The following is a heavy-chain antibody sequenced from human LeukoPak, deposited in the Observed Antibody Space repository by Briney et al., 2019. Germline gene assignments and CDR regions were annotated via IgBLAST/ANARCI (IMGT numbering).Heavy chain of an antibody. Sequence: PGGSLRLSCAASGFTFSSYGMHWVRQAPGKGLEWVAFIRYDGSNKYYADSVKGRFTISRDNSKNTLYLQMNSLRAEDTAVYYCAKIYPTTAPAPLWGQGTLVTVSS. CDR1: GFTFSSYG. D-gene: IGHD4-17*01. CDR2: IRYDGSNK. CDR3: AKIYPTTAPAPL. V-gene: IGHV3-30*02. J-gene: IGHJ4*02.